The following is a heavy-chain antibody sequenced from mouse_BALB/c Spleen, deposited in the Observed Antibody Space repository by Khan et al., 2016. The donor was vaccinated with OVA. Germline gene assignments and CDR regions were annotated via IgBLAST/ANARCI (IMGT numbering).Heavy chain of an antibody. CDR3: VRWGFAY. Sequence: VELVESGGGLVQPGGSRKLSCAASGFTFIDYGMAWVRQTPGKGPEWIAFISSVAYSIYYAETVKGRFTISRENAKNTLYLEMGSLRSDDTAMYYWVRWGFAYWGQGTLVTVSA. CDR2: ISSVAYSI. V-gene: IGHV5-15*02. J-gene: IGHJ3*01. CDR1: GFTFIDYG.